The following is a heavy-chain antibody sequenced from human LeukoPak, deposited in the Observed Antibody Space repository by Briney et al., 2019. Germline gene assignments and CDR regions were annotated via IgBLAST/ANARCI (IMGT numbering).Heavy chain of an antibody. CDR1: GYSISSGYY. Sequence: SETLSLTCTVSGYSISSGYYWGWIRQPPGKGLEWIGSIYHSGSTYYNPSLKSRVTISVDTSKNQFSLKLSSVTAADTAVYYCARKSSDYYDSSGYYGSFDYWGQGTLVTVSS. CDR2: IYHSGST. CDR3: ARKSSDYYDSSGYYGSFDY. V-gene: IGHV4-38-2*02. J-gene: IGHJ4*02. D-gene: IGHD3-22*01.